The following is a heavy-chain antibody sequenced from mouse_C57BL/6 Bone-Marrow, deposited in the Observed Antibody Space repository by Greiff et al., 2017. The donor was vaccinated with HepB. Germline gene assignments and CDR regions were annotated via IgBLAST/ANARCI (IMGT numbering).Heavy chain of an antibody. CDR3: AREGWLLRGGVAY. V-gene: IGHV1-55*01. Sequence: QVQLQQPGAELVKPGASVKMSCKASGYTFTSYWITWVKQRPGQGLEWIGDIYPGSGSTNYNEKFKSKATLTVDTSSSTAYMQLSSLTSEDSAVYYCAREGWLLRGGVAYWGQGTLVTVSA. CDR2: IYPGSGST. J-gene: IGHJ3*01. D-gene: IGHD2-3*01. CDR1: GYTFTSYW.